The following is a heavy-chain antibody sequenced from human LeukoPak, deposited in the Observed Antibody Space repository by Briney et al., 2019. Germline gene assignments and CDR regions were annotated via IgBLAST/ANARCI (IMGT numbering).Heavy chain of an antibody. J-gene: IGHJ1*01. V-gene: IGHV1-69*04. CDR3: ARDKAVTTEVTQHFQH. CDR1: GGTFSSYA. Sequence: SVKVSCKASGGTFSSYAISWVRQAPGQGLEWMGRIIPILGIANYAQKFQGRVTITADKSTSTAYMELSSLRSDDTAVYYCARDKAVTTEVTQHFQHWGQGTLVTVSS. CDR2: IIPILGIA. D-gene: IGHD4-23*01.